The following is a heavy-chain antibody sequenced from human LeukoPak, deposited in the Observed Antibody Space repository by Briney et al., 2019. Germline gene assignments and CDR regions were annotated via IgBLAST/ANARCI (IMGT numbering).Heavy chain of an antibody. D-gene: IGHD1-14*01. V-gene: IGHV3-53*01. CDR3: ARGVEPLAANTLAY. J-gene: IGHJ4*02. CDR1: GFAFRNYA. CDR2: LYSDGNT. Sequence: PGGSLRLSCAASGFAFRNYAMHWVRQAPGKGLEWVSVLYSDGNTKYADSVQGRFTISRDNSKNTPYLEMNSLSPDDTAVYYCARGVEPLAANTLAYWGQGTLVTVSS.